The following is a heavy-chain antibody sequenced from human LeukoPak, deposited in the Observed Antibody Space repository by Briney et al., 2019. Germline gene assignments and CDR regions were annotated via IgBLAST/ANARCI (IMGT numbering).Heavy chain of an antibody. D-gene: IGHD4-17*01. CDR3: ARSGGDYPARNWFDP. Sequence: SETLSLTCTVSGGSISSYYWSWIRQPPGKGLEWIGYIYYSGSTNYNPSLKSRVTISVDTSKNQFSLKLSSVTAADTAVYYCARSGGDYPARNWFDPWGQGTLVTVSS. V-gene: IGHV4-59*01. CDR2: IYYSGST. J-gene: IGHJ5*02. CDR1: GGSISSYY.